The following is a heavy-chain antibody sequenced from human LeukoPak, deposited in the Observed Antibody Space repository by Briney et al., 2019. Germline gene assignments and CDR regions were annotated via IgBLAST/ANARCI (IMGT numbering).Heavy chain of an antibody. D-gene: IGHD3-10*01. CDR2: INTNTGNP. CDR1: GYTFTSYA. V-gene: IGHV7-4-1*01. J-gene: IGHJ5*02. CDR3: ARDRVMVRGVRRSSWFDP. Sequence: ASVKVSCKAFGYTFTSYAMNWVRQAPGQGLEWMGWINTNTGNPTYAQGFTGRFVFSLDTSVSTAYLQICSLKAEDTAVYYCARDRVMVRGVRRSSWFDPWGQGTLVTVSS.